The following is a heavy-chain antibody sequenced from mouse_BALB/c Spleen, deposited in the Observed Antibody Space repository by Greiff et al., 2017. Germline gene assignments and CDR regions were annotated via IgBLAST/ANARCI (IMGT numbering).Heavy chain of an antibody. V-gene: IGHV1-18*01. D-gene: IGHD2-3*01. CDR1: GYTFTDYN. J-gene: IGHJ3*01. CDR3: ARKGIMTWFAY. Sequence: EVKLQESGPELVKPGASVKIPCKASGYTFTDYNMDWVKQSHGKSLEWIGDINPNNGGTIYNQKFKGKATLTVDKSSSTAYMELRSLTSEDTAVYYCARKGIMTWFAYWGQGTLVTVSA. CDR2: INPNNGGT.